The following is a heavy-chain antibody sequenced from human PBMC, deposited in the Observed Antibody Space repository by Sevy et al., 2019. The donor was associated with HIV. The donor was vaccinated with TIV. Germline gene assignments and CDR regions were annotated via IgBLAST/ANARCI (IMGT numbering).Heavy chain of an antibody. V-gene: IGHV3-11*01. CDR1: GFTFSDYY. CDR2: ISSSGSTI. Sequence: GGSLRLSCAASGFTFSDYYMSWIRQAPGKGLEWVSYISSSGSTIYYADSVKGRFTISRDNAKNSQYLQMNSPRAEDTAGYYCAGGGAYGGLDLFDYWGQGTLVTVSS. J-gene: IGHJ4*02. D-gene: IGHD4-17*01. CDR3: AGGGAYGGLDLFDY.